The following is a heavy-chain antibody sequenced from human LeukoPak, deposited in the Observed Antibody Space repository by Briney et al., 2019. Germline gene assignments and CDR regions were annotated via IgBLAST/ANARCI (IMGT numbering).Heavy chain of an antibody. CDR3: ARLYSTKDDAFDI. V-gene: IGHV3-53*01. D-gene: IGHD6-13*01. Sequence: PGWSLRLSCAASGFTVSDNYMTWVRQAPGKGLEWVSSIYSAGATHYAESVKGRFTISRDNSKNTLYLQMNSLRAEDMAVYYCARLYSTKDDAFDIWGQGTMVTVSS. CDR2: IYSAGAT. CDR1: GFTVSDNY. J-gene: IGHJ3*02.